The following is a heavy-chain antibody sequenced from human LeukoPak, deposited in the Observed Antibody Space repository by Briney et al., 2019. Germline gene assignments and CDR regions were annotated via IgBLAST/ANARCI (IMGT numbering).Heavy chain of an antibody. J-gene: IGHJ1*01. D-gene: IGHD4-17*01. Sequence: GGSLRLSCAASGFTFSHYWMSWVRQAPGKGLEWVANIKQDGSEKNYVGSVKGRFSVSRDNAKNSLSLQMNTLRAEDTAVYYCARDADHYADHWGQGTLATVSS. V-gene: IGHV3-7*04. CDR3: ARDADHYADH. CDR2: IKQDGSEK. CDR1: GFTFSHYW.